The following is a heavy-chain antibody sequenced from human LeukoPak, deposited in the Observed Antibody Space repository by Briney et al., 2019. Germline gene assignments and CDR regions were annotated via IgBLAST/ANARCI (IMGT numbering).Heavy chain of an antibody. Sequence: GGSLRLSCAASGFTFSNAYMSWVRQAPGKGLEWVGRIKTKAHGGTTDYAAPVKGRFSMSRDDSENTLYLQMNSLRTEDTAVYYCTTALVWSGESSDFEYWGQGTLVTVSS. D-gene: IGHD3-10*01. V-gene: IGHV3-15*01. CDR1: GFTFSNAY. CDR3: TTALVWSGESSDFEY. CDR2: IKTKAHGGTT. J-gene: IGHJ4*02.